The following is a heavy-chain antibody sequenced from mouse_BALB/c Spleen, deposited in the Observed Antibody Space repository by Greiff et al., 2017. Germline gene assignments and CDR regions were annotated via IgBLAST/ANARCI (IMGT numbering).Heavy chain of an antibody. CDR2: IDPSDSET. CDR3: ARGDYPPWFAY. V-gene: IGHV1S126*01. Sequence: VQLQQSGPQLVRPGASVKISCKASGYSFTSYWMHWVKQRPGQGLEWIGMIDPSDSETRLNQKFKDKATLTVDKSSSTAYMQLSSPTSEDSAVYYCARGDYPPWFAYWGQGTLVTVSA. J-gene: IGHJ3*01. CDR1: GYSFTSYW. D-gene: IGHD2-4*01.